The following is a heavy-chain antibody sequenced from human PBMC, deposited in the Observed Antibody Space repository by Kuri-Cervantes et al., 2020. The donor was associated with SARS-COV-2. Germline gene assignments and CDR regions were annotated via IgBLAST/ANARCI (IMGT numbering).Heavy chain of an antibody. V-gene: IGHV4-39*01. CDR2: IYYSGST. CDR3: ARSRAMIVAQADAFDI. CDR1: GGSTSSSNW. D-gene: IGHD3-22*01. J-gene: IGHJ3*02. Sequence: ESLKISCAVSGGSTSSSNWWSWVRQPPGKGLEWIGSIYYSGSTYYNPSLKSRVTISVDTSKNQFSLKLSSVTAADTAVYYCARSRAMIVAQADAFDIWGQGTMVTVSS.